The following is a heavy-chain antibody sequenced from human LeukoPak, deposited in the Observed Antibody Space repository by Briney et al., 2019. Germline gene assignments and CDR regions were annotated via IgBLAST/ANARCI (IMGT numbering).Heavy chain of an antibody. D-gene: IGHD6-13*01. CDR2: INPNSGGT. CDR1: GYTFTGYY. J-gene: IGHJ6*03. V-gene: IGHV1-2*02. Sequence: GESLKISCKGSGYTFTGYYMHWVRQAPGQGLEWMGWINPNSGGTNYAQKFQGRVTMTRDTSISTAYMELSRLRSDDTAVYYCAREGSSSKMRYYYYYYMDVWGKGTTVTVSS. CDR3: AREGSSSKMRYYYYYYMDV.